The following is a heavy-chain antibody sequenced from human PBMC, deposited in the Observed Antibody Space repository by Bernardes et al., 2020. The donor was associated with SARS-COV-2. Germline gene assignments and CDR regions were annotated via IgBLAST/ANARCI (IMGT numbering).Heavy chain of an antibody. Sequence: GGSLRLSCAASGFTFSSYWMSWVRQAPGKGLERVANRKDDGSEKNYVDSVKGRFSISRDNAKNSLYLQMNSLRAEDTAVYYCARDLRDSSWYGGFDPWGQGTLVTVST. J-gene: IGHJ5*02. CDR2: RKDDGSEK. D-gene: IGHD6-13*01. V-gene: IGHV3-7*01. CDR3: ARDLRDSSWYGGFDP. CDR1: GFTFSSYW.